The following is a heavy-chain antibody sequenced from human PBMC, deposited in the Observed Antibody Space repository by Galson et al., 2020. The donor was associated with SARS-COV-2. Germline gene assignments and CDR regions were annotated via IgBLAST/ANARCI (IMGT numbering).Heavy chain of an antibody. CDR1: GFTFDDYA. CDR3: AKDLGADTAMEN. D-gene: IGHD5-18*01. V-gene: IGHV3-9*01. CDR2: ISWNSGSI. Sequence: GGSLRLSCAASGFTFDDYAMHWVRQAPGKGLEWVSGISWNSGSIGYADSVKGRFTISRDNAKNSLYLQMNSLRAEDTALYYCAKDLGADTAMENWGQGTLVTVSS. J-gene: IGHJ4*02.